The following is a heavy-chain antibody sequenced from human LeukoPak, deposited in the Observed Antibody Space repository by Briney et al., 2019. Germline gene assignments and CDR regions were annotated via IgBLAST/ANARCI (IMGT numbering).Heavy chain of an antibody. CDR2: ISSSSSYI. D-gene: IGHD3-3*01. J-gene: IGHJ4*02. Sequence: GGSLRLSCAASGFTFSSYSMNWVRQAPGKGLEWVSSISSSSSYIYYADSVKGRFTISRDNAKNSLYLQMNSLRAEGTAVYYCARAFDFWSGYSPYYFDYWGQGTLVTVSS. V-gene: IGHV3-21*01. CDR1: GFTFSSYS. CDR3: ARAFDFWSGYSPYYFDY.